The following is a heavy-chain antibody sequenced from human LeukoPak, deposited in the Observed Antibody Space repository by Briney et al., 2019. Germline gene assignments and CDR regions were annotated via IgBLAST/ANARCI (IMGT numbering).Heavy chain of an antibody. CDR3: AREEMGRIVD. J-gene: IGHJ4*02. V-gene: IGHV4-59*12. CDR2: IHYNGNT. D-gene: IGHD5-24*01. Sequence: SETLSLTCTVSGSMYNYYWSWIRQPPGAGLEWIGWIHYNGNTNYNPSLKSRVTMSLDTSENQVSLKLNSVTAADTAVYYCAREEMGRIVDWGQGTLVTVSS. CDR1: GSMYNYY.